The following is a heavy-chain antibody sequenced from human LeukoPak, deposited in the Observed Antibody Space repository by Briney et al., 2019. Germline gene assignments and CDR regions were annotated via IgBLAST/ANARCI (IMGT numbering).Heavy chain of an antibody. Sequence: ASVKVSCKASGYTFTSYYMHWVRQAPGQGLEWMGIINPSGGSTSYAQKFQGRVTMTRDTSTSTVYMELGSLRSEDTAVYYCARERDIVVVPADWFDPWGQGTLVTVSS. J-gene: IGHJ5*02. CDR3: ARERDIVVVPADWFDP. D-gene: IGHD2-2*01. CDR2: INPSGGST. CDR1: GYTFTSYY. V-gene: IGHV1-46*03.